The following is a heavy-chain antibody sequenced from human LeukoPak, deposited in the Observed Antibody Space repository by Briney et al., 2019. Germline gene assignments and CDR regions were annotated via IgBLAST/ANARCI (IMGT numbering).Heavy chain of an antibody. V-gene: IGHV4-34*01. Sequence: SETLSLTCAVYGGSFSGYYWSWIRQPPGKGLEWIGEINHSGSTNYNPSLKSRVTISVDTSKNQFSLKLSSVTAADTAVYYCARGDHYYGSGSYYYYCFDYWGQGTLVTVSS. D-gene: IGHD3-10*01. CDR2: INHSGST. CDR3: ARGDHYYGSGSYYYYCFDY. J-gene: IGHJ4*02. CDR1: GGSFSGYY.